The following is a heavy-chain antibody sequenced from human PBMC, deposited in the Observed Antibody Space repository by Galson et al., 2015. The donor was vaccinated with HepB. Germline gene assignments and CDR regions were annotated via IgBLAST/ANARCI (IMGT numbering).Heavy chain of an antibody. J-gene: IGHJ4*02. Sequence: SVKVSCKASGGTFSSYAISWVRQAPGQGLEWMGWISAYNGNTNYAQKLQGRVTMTTDTSTSTAYMELRSLRSDDTAVYYCARVGRYYGSGSYYLDYWGQGTLVTVSS. CDR1: GGTFSSYA. CDR3: ARVGRYYGSGSYYLDY. D-gene: IGHD3-10*01. CDR2: ISAYNGNT. V-gene: IGHV1-18*01.